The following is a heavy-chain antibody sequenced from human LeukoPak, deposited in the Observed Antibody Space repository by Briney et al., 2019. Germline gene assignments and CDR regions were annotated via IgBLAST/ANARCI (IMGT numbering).Heavy chain of an antibody. CDR3: AREESGAFIFDY. D-gene: IGHD4-17*01. CDR1: GFTFSSYA. V-gene: IGHV3-30-3*01. CDR2: ISYDGSNK. Sequence: GGSLRLSSAASGFTFSSYAMHWVRQAPGKGLEWVAVISYDGSNKYYADSVKGRFTISRHNSKNTLYLQRNSLRAEDTAVYYCAREESGAFIFDYWGQGTLVTVSS. J-gene: IGHJ4*02.